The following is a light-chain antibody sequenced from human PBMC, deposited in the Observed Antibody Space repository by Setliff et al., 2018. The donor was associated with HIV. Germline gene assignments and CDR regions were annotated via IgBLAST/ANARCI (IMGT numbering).Light chain of an antibody. Sequence: QSALAQPASVSGSPGQSITISCTGTSSDVGSYNLVSWYQHHPGKAPKFMIFEVNKRPAGVSNRFSGSKSGNTASLTISGLQAEDEADYYCCSYAGGSTFVFGSGTKVTV. CDR3: CSYAGGSTFV. CDR2: EVN. CDR1: SSDVGSYNL. V-gene: IGLV2-23*02. J-gene: IGLJ1*01.